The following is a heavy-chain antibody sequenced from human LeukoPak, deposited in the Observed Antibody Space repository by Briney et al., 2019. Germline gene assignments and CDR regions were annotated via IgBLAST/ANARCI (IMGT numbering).Heavy chain of an antibody. D-gene: IGHD1-26*01. V-gene: IGHV4-59*11. CDR3: ARDQEYSGSYYRYFDY. CDR2: IYSRGLTRGST. Sequence: SETLSLTCTVSASISSHYWSWIRQPPGKGLEWIGYIYSRGLTRGSTNYNPSLKSRVTISVDTSKNQFSLKLSSVTAADTAVYYCARDQEYSGSYYRYFDYWGQGTLVTVSS. J-gene: IGHJ4*02. CDR1: ASISSHY.